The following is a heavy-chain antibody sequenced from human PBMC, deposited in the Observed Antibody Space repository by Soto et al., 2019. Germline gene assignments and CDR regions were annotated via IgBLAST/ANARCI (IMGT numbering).Heavy chain of an antibody. J-gene: IGHJ4*02. Sequence: SETLSLTCTVSGGSISSSSYYWGWIRQPPGKGLEWIGSIYYSGSTYYNPSLKSRVTISVDTSKNQFSLKLSSVTAADTAVYYCARPSRVVANFDYWGQGTLVTVSS. V-gene: IGHV4-39*01. CDR2: IYYSGST. D-gene: IGHD2-15*01. CDR1: GGSISSSSYY. CDR3: ARPSRVVANFDY.